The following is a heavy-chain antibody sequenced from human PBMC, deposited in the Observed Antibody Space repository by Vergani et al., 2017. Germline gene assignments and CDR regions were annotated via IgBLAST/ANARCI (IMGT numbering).Heavy chain of an antibody. CDR2: IIPIFGTA. J-gene: IGHJ4*02. Sequence: QVQLVQSGAEVKKPGSSVKVSCKASGGTFSSYAISWVRQAPGQGLEWMGGIIPIFGTANYAQKFQGRVTITADKSTSPAYMELSSLRSEDTAVYYCAIRGGGGNHQNRRYFDYWGQGTLVTVSS. V-gene: IGHV1-69*06. CDR3: AIRGGGGNHQNRRYFDY. CDR1: GGTFSSYA. D-gene: IGHD1-14*01.